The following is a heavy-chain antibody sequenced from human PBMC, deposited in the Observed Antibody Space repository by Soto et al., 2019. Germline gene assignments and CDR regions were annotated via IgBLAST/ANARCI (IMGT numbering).Heavy chain of an antibody. CDR3: ARIQLTISTVSHFDY. V-gene: IGHV4-39*01. D-gene: IGHD4-17*01. Sequence: QLQLQESGPGLVKPSETLSLTCTVSGGSISSSSYYWGWIRQPPGKGLEWIGSIYYSGSTYYNPSLKSRVTISVDTSKNQFSLKLSSVTAADTAVYYCARIQLTISTVSHFDYWGQGTLVTVSS. J-gene: IGHJ4*02. CDR1: GGSISSSSYY. CDR2: IYYSGST.